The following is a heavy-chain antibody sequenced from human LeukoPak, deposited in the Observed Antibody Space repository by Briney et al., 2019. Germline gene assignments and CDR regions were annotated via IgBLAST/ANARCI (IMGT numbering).Heavy chain of an antibody. CDR2: ISGSGGST. V-gene: IGHV3-23*01. CDR1: GFTFSSYA. CDR3: ARVLHRRNYDSSDYYGS. D-gene: IGHD3-22*01. J-gene: IGHJ5*02. Sequence: GGSLRLSCAASGFTFSSYAMSWVRQAPGKGLEWVSAISGSGGSTYYADSVKGRFTISRDNSKNTLYLQMNSLRAEDTAVYYCARVLHRRNYDSSDYYGSWGQGTLVTVSS.